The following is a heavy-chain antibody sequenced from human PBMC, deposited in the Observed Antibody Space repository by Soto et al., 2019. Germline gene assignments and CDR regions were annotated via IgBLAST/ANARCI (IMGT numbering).Heavy chain of an antibody. V-gene: IGHV4-59*08. Sequence: PSETLSLTCTVSGGSISSYYWSWIRQPPGKGLEWIGYIYYSGSTNYNPSLKSRVTISVDTSKNQFSLKLSSVTAADTAVYYCARQGIAAAGTPIDYWGQGTLVTV. CDR1: GGSISSYY. CDR2: IYYSGST. CDR3: ARQGIAAAGTPIDY. J-gene: IGHJ4*02. D-gene: IGHD6-13*01.